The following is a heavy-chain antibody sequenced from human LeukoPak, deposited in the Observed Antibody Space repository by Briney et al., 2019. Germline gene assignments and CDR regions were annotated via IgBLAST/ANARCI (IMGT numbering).Heavy chain of an antibody. Sequence: GGSLRLSCAASGFTFSSYGMHWVRQAPGKGLEWVAFIRYDGSNKYYADSVKGRFTISRDNSKNTLYLQMGSLGAEDMAVYYCARRPYSGSYYVDYWGQGTLVTVSS. V-gene: IGHV3-30*02. J-gene: IGHJ4*02. D-gene: IGHD1-26*01. CDR1: GFTFSSYG. CDR2: IRYDGSNK. CDR3: ARRPYSGSYYVDY.